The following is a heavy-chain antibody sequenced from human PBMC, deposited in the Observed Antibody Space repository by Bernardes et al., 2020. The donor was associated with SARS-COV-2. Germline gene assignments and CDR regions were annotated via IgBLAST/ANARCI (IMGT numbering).Heavy chain of an antibody. CDR2: MYSSGSS. CDR1: GGSISSSNYY. Sequence: SETLSLTCSVSGGSISSSNYYWGWIRQPPGKGLEWIGRMYSSGSSYYNPSLQSRFTESIDTSKNQFSLRLSFVTAADTAVYFCAGSSCGIDCYIGGLRSWDYGMDVWGQGTTVTVSS. J-gene: IGHJ6*02. D-gene: IGHD2-21*02. CDR3: AGSSCGIDCYIGGLRSWDYGMDV. V-gene: IGHV4-39*01.